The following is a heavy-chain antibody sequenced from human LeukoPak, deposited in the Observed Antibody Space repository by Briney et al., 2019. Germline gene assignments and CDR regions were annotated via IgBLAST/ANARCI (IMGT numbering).Heavy chain of an antibody. CDR2: TYYSGSA. CDR1: GGSISSYY. CDR3: ARGGSRDGYNRPLDY. V-gene: IGHV4-59*01. J-gene: IGHJ4*02. D-gene: IGHD5-24*01. Sequence: PSETLSFTCAVSGGSISSYYWSWIRQPPGKGLEWIGYTYYSGSANYSPSLKSRVTMSVDTSKNQFSLRLSSVTAADTAVYYCARGGSRDGYNRPLDYWGQGTLVSVSS.